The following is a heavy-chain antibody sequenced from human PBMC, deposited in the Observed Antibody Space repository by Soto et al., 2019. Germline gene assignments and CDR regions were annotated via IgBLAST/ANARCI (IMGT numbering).Heavy chain of an antibody. V-gene: IGHV3-48*02. D-gene: IGHD4-17*01. J-gene: IGHJ3*02. CDR1: GFTFSSYS. Sequence: GGSLRLSCAASGFTFSSYSMNWVRQAPGKGLGWVSYISSSSSTIYYADSVKGRYTISRDNAKNSLYLQMNSLRDEDTAVYYCASYVDTSVCQHDYGDYVCAFDIWGQGTMVTVSS. CDR3: ASYVDTSVCQHDYGDYVCAFDI. CDR2: ISSSSSTI.